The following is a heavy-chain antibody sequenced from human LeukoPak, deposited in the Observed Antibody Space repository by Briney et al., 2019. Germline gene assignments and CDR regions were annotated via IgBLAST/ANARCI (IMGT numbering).Heavy chain of an antibody. V-gene: IGHV3-74*01. CDR1: GFTFSCYW. CDR2: INSDGSST. J-gene: IGHJ4*02. Sequence: GGSLRLSCAASGFTFSCYWMHWVRQAPGKGLVWVSRINSDGSSTSYADSVKGRFTISRDNAKNTLYLQMNSLRAEDTAVYYCARTNDYGDYFDYWGQGTLVTVSS. D-gene: IGHD4-17*01. CDR3: ARTNDYGDYFDY.